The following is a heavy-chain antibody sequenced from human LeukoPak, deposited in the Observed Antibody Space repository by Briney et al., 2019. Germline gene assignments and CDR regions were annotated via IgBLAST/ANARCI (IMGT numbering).Heavy chain of an antibody. Sequence: GGSLRLSCAASGFTVSSNYMSWVRQAPGKGLEWVSVIHSGGSTYYADSVKGRFTISRDNSKNTLYLQMNSLRAEDTAVYYCASMVRGVIIKGWGQGTLVTVSS. J-gene: IGHJ4*02. CDR3: ASMVRGVIIKG. D-gene: IGHD3-10*01. V-gene: IGHV3-53*01. CDR2: IHSGGST. CDR1: GFTVSSNY.